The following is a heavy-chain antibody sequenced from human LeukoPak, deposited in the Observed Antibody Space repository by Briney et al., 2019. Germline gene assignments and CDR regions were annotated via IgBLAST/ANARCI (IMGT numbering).Heavy chain of an antibody. D-gene: IGHD4-17*01. CDR1: GGSISSSGHY. CDR3: ARSATVTTGYFDY. CDR2: IYSNGNT. V-gene: IGHV4-39*07. J-gene: IGHJ4*02. Sequence: PSETLSLTCSVSGGSISSSGHYWGWIRQSPEKGLDWIGSIYSNGNTYYNPSVKSRVTISVDTSKSQFSLKLTSVTAAETAVYYCARSATVTTGYFDYWGQGALVTVSS.